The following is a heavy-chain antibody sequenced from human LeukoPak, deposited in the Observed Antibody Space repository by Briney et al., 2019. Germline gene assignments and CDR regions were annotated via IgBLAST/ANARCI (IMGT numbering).Heavy chain of an antibody. CDR2: INPNSGGT. J-gene: IGHJ6*03. Sequence: ASVKVSCKASGYTFTGYYMHWVRQAPGQGLEWMGWINPNSGGTNYAQKFQGRVTMTRDTSISTAYMELSRLRSDDTAVYYCARCVAVAGTSPPYYYYYMDVWGKGTTVTVSS. D-gene: IGHD6-13*01. CDR3: ARCVAVAGTSPPYYYYYMDV. V-gene: IGHV1-2*02. CDR1: GYTFTGYY.